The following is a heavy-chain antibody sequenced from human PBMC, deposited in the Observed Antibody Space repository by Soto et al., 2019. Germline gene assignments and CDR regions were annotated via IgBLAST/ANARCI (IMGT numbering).Heavy chain of an antibody. Sequence: GEALKISCKGSGYSFTSYWFSWVRQMPGKGLEWMGRIDPSDSYTNYSPSFQGHVTISADKSISTAYLQWSSLKASDTAMYYCARHSLTGYYRGWFDPWGQGTLVTVSS. V-gene: IGHV5-10-1*01. D-gene: IGHD3-9*01. J-gene: IGHJ5*02. CDR2: IDPSDSYT. CDR3: ARHSLTGYYRGWFDP. CDR1: GYSFTSYW.